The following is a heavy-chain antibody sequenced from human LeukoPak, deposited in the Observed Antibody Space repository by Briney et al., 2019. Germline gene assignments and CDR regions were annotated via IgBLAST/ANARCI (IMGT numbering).Heavy chain of an antibody. J-gene: IGHJ6*02. D-gene: IGHD4-23*01. CDR2: ISGSGGST. V-gene: IGHV3-23*01. CDR3: ASTGGNSPYYYYYGMDV. CDR1: GFTFSSYA. Sequence: PGGSLRLSCAASGFTFSSYAMSWVRQAPGKGLEWVSAISGSGGSTYYADSVKGRFTISRDNSKNTLYLQMNSLRAEDTAVYYCASTGGNSPYYYYYGMDVWGQGTTVTVSS.